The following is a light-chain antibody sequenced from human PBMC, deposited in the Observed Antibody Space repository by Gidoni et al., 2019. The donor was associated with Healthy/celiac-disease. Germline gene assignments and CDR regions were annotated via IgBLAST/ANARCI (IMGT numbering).Light chain of an antibody. V-gene: IGKV1-5*01. CDR1: QSIISW. CDR2: DAS. Sequence: DIQMTQSPSTLSASVGDRVTITGRASQSIISWLALYQQKPGKAPTLLIYDASSLESGVPSRFSGSGSGTEFTLTISSLQPDDFATYYCQQYNSYSVTFGQGTKVEIK. J-gene: IGKJ1*01. CDR3: QQYNSYSVT.